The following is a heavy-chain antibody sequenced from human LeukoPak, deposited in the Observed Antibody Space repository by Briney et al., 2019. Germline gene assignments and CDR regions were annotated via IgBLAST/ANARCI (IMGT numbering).Heavy chain of an antibody. D-gene: IGHD6-19*01. CDR1: GGSFSGYY. J-gene: IGHJ5*02. CDR3: ARVAVAGNWFDP. V-gene: IGHV4-34*01. Sequence: SQTLSLTCAVYGGSFSGYYWSWIRQPPGKGLEWIGEINHSGSTNYNPSLKSRVTISVDTSKNQFSLKLNSVTAADTAVYYCARVAVAGNWFDPWGQGTLVTVSS. CDR2: INHSGST.